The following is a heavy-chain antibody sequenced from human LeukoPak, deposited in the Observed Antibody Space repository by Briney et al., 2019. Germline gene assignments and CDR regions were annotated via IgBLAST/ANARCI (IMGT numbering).Heavy chain of an antibody. Sequence: GGSLRLSCADSGFTFGSYAMHWVRQAPGKGLEWISAIDNSGRITYYAESVKGRFTISRDNSKNTLYLQMNSLRAEDTAVYYCAKMFYYDWSNYPTPDYWGQGTLVTVSS. CDR3: AKMFYYDWSNYPTPDY. D-gene: IGHD3-22*01. CDR1: GFTFGSYA. J-gene: IGHJ4*02. CDR2: IDNSGRIT. V-gene: IGHV3-23*05.